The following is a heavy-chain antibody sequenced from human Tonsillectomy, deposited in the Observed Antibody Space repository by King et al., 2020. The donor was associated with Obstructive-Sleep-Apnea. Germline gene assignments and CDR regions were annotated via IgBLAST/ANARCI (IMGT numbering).Heavy chain of an antibody. J-gene: IGHJ4*02. CDR1: GFTFSSYG. V-gene: IGHV3-33*06. CDR2: IWYDGSNK. D-gene: IGHD4-17*01. CDR3: AKVYAYGDYPVLDY. Sequence: HVQLVESGGGVVQPGRSLRLSCAASGFTFSSYGMHWVRQAPGKGLEWVAVIWYDGSNKYYADSVKGRFTISRDNSKNTLYLQMNSLRAEDTAVYYCAKVYAYGDYPVLDYWGQGTLVTVSS.